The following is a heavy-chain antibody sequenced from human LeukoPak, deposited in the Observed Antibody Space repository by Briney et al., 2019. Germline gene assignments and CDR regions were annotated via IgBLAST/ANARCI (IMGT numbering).Heavy chain of an antibody. CDR1: GFTFSSYW. CDR3: ATTVVVTAINAFGI. V-gene: IGHV3-7*01. CDR2: IKQDGSEK. D-gene: IGHD2-21*02. Sequence: PGGSLRLSCAASGFTFSSYWMSWVRQAPGKGLEWVANIKQDGSEKYYVDSVKGRFTISRGNAKNSLYLQMNSLRAEDTAVYYCATTVVVTAINAFGIWGQGTMVTVSS. J-gene: IGHJ3*02.